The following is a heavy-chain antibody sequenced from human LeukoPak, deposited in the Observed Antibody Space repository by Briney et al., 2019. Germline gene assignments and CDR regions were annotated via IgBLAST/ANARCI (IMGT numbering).Heavy chain of an antibody. CDR2: MNPNSGNT. Sequence: ASVKVSCKASGYTFTSYDINWARQATGQGLEWMGWMNPNSGNTGYTQKFQGRVTITRNTSISTAYMELSSLRSEDTAVYYCARATVVNAFDIWGQGTMVTVSS. V-gene: IGHV1-8*03. D-gene: IGHD4-23*01. CDR3: ARATVVNAFDI. CDR1: GYTFTSYD. J-gene: IGHJ3*02.